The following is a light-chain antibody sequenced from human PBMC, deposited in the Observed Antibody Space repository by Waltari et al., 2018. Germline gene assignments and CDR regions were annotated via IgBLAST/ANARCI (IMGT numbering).Light chain of an antibody. CDR1: QSIGRY. CDR3: QNHERLPAT. V-gene: IGKV3-20*01. CDR2: GAS. J-gene: IGKJ1*01. Sequence: ELVLTQFPGTLSLSPGERATLSCRASQSIGRYLAWYQQKPDQAPRLLIYGASSRATGIPDRFSGSGSGTDFSLTISRLEPEDFAVYYCQNHERLPATFGQGTKVEIK.